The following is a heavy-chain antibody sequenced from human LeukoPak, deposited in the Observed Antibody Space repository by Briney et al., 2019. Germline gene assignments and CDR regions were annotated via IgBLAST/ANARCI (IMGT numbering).Heavy chain of an antibody. V-gene: IGHV3-48*04. Sequence: GGSLRLSCAASGFTFSSYSLNWVRQAPGKGLEWVSFISSSSITIYYADSVKGRFTISRDNAEKSLYLQMNSLRAEDTAVYYCARDRGGSYSAIDYWGQGTLVTVSS. CDR3: ARDRGGSYSAIDY. J-gene: IGHJ4*02. D-gene: IGHD2-15*01. CDR1: GFTFSSYS. CDR2: ISSSSITI.